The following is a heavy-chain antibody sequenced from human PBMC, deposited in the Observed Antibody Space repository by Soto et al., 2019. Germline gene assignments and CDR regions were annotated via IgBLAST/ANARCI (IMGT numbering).Heavy chain of an antibody. J-gene: IGHJ5*02. Sequence: QLQLQESDPGLVKPSETLSLTCTVSGGSISSTSYYWGWIRQPPGKGLEWIGSIYYSGSTYYNPSLRSRVTISVDTSKNQFSLRLSSVTAADTAVYFCARPRTGGHWFDPWGQGTLVTVSS. CDR1: GGSISSTSYY. D-gene: IGHD2-8*02. V-gene: IGHV4-39*01. CDR3: ARPRTGGHWFDP. CDR2: IYYSGST.